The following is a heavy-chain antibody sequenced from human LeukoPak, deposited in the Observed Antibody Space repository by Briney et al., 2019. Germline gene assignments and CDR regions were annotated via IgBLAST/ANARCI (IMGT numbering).Heavy chain of an antibody. D-gene: IGHD3-9*01. Sequence: GASVKVSCRASGYTFTSYDINWVRQATGQGLEWMGWMNPNSGNTGYSQKFQGRVTMTRSTSISTAYMELSSLGSEDTAVYYCARSYYDILTGYYSPYYYYMDVWGKGTTVTVSS. CDR2: MNPNSGNT. J-gene: IGHJ6*03. V-gene: IGHV1-8*01. CDR1: GYTFTSYD. CDR3: ARSYYDILTGYYSPYYYYMDV.